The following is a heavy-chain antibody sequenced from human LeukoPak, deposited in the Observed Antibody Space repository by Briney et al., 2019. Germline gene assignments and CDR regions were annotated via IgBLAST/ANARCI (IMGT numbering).Heavy chain of an antibody. CDR3: SSLSGSYYTLF. J-gene: IGHJ4*02. Sequence: GGSLRLSCAASGFTFSGSAMHWVRQASGKGLEWVGRIRSKVYSYATEYAASVKGRFTISRDDSKNTAYLQMNSLKTEDTAVYYCSSLSGSYYTLFWGQGTLVTASS. CDR2: IRSKVYSYAT. V-gene: IGHV3-73*01. CDR1: GFTFSGSA. D-gene: IGHD1-26*01.